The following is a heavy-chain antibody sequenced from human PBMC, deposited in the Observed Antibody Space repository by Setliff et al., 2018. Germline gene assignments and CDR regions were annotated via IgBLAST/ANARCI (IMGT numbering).Heavy chain of an antibody. Sequence: SVKVSCKASGYTFTSYGISWVRQAPGQGLEWMGGIIPIFGTANYAQKFQGRVTITTDESTSTAYMELSSLRSEDTAVYYCARGGNPPYDAFDIWGQGTMVTV. CDR2: IIPIFGTA. D-gene: IGHD2-15*01. CDR3: ARGGNPPYDAFDI. CDR1: GYTFTSYG. V-gene: IGHV1-69*05. J-gene: IGHJ3*02.